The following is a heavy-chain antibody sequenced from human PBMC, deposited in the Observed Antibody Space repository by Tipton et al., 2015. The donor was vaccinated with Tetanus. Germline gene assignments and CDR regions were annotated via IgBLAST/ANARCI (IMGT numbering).Heavy chain of an antibody. CDR2: VHYSGST. CDR3: ARIGWLQQNKPAFDL. J-gene: IGHJ3*01. V-gene: IGHV4-59*01. D-gene: IGHD6-19*01. Sequence: TLYLTCTVSGGSISSYYWTWIRQPPGRGLEWIGYVHYSGSTNYSPSLRSRVTLSVDTAKNQFSLKLSSVTAADTAVYYCARIGWLQQNKPAFDLWGQGTVVTVSS. CDR1: GGSISSYY.